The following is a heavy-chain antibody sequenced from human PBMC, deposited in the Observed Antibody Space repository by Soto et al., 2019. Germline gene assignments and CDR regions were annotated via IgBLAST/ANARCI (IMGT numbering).Heavy chain of an antibody. CDR1: GFTFTNYA. CDR3: AKNSYFDT. J-gene: IGHJ4*02. CDR2: IGTGGDT. V-gene: IGHV3-23*01. Sequence: EVQLLESGGGLVQPGGSLRLSCAASGFTFTNYAMNWGRQAPGKGLEWVSSIGTGGDTNYADSVKGRFTISRDNSRNTLYLQMNSLRAEDTALYYCAKNSYFDTWGQGTLVTVSS.